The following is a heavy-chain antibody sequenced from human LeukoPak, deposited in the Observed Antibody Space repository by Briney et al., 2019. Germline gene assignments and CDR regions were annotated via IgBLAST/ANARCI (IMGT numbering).Heavy chain of an antibody. J-gene: IGHJ4*02. CDR1: GFTFNNYA. V-gene: IGHV3-23*01. CDR2: ISGSGGST. Sequence: GGSLRLSCAASGFTFNNYAMTWVRQAPGKGLEWVSAISGSGGSTHYADSVKGRFTISRDSSKNTLSLQMNSLGAEDTAVYHCAKDRSAYCSGTSCYSSFDYWGQGALVTVSS. D-gene: IGHD2-2*02. CDR3: AKDRSAYCSGTSCYSSFDY.